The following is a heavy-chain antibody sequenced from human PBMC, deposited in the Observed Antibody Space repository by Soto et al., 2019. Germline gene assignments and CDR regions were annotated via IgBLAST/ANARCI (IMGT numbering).Heavy chain of an antibody. CDR1: GYTFTSYG. CDR2: ISAYNGNT. V-gene: IGHV1-18*01. D-gene: IGHD6-19*01. CDR3: AGGRWLENCFDY. J-gene: IGHJ4*02. Sequence: HGQLVQSGAEVKKPGASVKVSCKASGYTFTSYGISWVRQAPGQGPEWMGWISAYNGNTNYTQELNGKVTMTTDTNTSTADMELRSLRSDDTAVYYCAGGRWLENCFDYWGQGTLVIVSS.